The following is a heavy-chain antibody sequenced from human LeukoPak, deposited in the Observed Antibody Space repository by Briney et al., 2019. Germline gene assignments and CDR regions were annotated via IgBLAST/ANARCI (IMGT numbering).Heavy chain of an antibody. CDR1: GYTFTSYG. Sequence: GASVKVSCKASGYTFTSYGISWVRQAPGQGLEWMGWISAYNGNTNYAQKLQGRVTMTTDTSTSTAYMEQGSLRSDDTAVYYCARDWGLWFGTRTSGWYFDLWGRGTLVTVSS. CDR2: ISAYNGNT. J-gene: IGHJ2*01. V-gene: IGHV1-18*04. D-gene: IGHD3-10*01. CDR3: ARDWGLWFGTRTSGWYFDL.